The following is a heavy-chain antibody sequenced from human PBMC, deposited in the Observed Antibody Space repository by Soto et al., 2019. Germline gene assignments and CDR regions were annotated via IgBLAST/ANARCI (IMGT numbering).Heavy chain of an antibody. Sequence: GSLRLSCAASGYTFSSYWMHWVRQAPGKGLVWVSRINSDGSSTSYADSVKGRFTISRDNAKNTLYLQMNSLRAEDTAVYYCARSDSYSSGWSWGQGTLVTVSS. CDR2: INSDGSST. CDR3: ARSDSYSSGWS. V-gene: IGHV3-74*01. CDR1: GYTFSSYW. J-gene: IGHJ5*02. D-gene: IGHD6-19*01.